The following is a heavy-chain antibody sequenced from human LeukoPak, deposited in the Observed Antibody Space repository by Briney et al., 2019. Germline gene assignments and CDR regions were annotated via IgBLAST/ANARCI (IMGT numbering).Heavy chain of an antibody. V-gene: IGHV1-2*02. J-gene: IGHJ4*02. CDR1: GYTFTGYY. CDR3: AREVRFLEWLSYYFDY. Sequence: GASVKVSCKASGYTFTGYYMHWVRQAPGQGLEWVGWINPNSGGTNYAQKFQGRVTMTRDTSISTAYMELSRLRSDDTAVYYCAREVRFLEWLSYYFDYWGQGTLVTVSS. D-gene: IGHD3-3*01. CDR2: INPNSGGT.